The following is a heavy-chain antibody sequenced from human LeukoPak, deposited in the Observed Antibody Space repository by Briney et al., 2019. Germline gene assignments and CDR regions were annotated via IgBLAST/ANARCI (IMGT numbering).Heavy chain of an antibody. D-gene: IGHD3-10*01. J-gene: IGHJ4*02. CDR3: VKGYSGPPGSFDY. CDR1: GFTFNIYA. V-gene: IGHV3-23*01. Sequence: PGGSLRLSCAASGFTFNIYAMTWVRQAPGKGLEWVSIISGSGVKTYSADSVKGRFTISRDNSKNMLYLQMNSLRADDTAVYYCVKGYSGPPGSFDYWGQGTLVTVSS. CDR2: ISGSGVKT.